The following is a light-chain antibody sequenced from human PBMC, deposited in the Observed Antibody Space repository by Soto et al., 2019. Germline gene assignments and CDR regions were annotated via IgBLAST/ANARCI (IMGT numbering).Light chain of an antibody. CDR2: KAS. V-gene: IGKV1-5*03. J-gene: IGKJ1*01. Sequence: DIQMTQSPSTLSASVGDRVTITCRASQSISSWLAWYQQKPGKAPKLLIYKASSLESGVPSRFSGSGSGTEFTLTTSSLQPDDFATYHCQQYYTYWTFGQGTKVEIK. CDR3: QQYYTYWT. CDR1: QSISSW.